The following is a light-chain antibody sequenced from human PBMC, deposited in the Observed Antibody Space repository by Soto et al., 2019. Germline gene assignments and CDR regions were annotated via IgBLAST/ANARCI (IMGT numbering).Light chain of an antibody. Sequence: DIPLTQSPSTLSVSVGDRVTITCRASQSISTWLAWYQQKPGKAPKLLIYDASTLKSGGPSRFSGRGSGTEFTLTFCCLQPDDFATYYCHQYSIYSTFGQGTKVDIK. V-gene: IGKV1-5*01. CDR2: DAS. CDR1: QSISTW. J-gene: IGKJ1*01. CDR3: HQYSIYST.